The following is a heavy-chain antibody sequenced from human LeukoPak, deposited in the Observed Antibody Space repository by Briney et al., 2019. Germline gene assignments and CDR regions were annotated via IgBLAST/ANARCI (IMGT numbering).Heavy chain of an antibody. Sequence: ASVKVSCKASGYTFTSYDFNWVRQATGQRPEWMGWMSPNSGDTGYAQKFQDRVTMTRNTSISPAYMELSSLRSDATAVYYCARGPPTWGYDYWGPGTLVTVSS. CDR3: ARGPPTWGYDY. D-gene: IGHD7-27*01. J-gene: IGHJ4*02. CDR2: MSPNSGDT. V-gene: IGHV1-8*01. CDR1: GYTFTSYD.